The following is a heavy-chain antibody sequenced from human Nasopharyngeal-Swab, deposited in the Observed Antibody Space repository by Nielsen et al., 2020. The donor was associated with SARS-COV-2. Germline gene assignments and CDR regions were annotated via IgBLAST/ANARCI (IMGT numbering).Heavy chain of an antibody. CDR3: ARTRPSPYYYDSSGYYYPDFDY. CDR2: INHSGST. D-gene: IGHD3-22*01. J-gene: IGHJ4*02. Sequence: RGKGLEWIGEINHSGSTNYNPSLKSRVTISVDTSKNQFSLKLSSVTAADTAVYYCARTRPSPYYYDSSGYYYPDFDYWGQGTLVTVSS. V-gene: IGHV4-34*01.